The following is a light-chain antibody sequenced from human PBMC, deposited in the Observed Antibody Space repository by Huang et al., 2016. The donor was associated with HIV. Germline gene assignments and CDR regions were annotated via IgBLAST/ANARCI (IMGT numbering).Light chain of an antibody. CDR1: RSVLDSLSNRNY. Sequence: DIVMTQSPDSLAVSLGERATINCKSSRSVLDSLSNRNYLAWYQQKPRQPPKLLIYWAATRESGVPDRFSGSGSGTDFALTISSRQAEDVAVYYCQQYCSAPLTFGGGTKVEIK. CDR3: QQYCSAPLT. J-gene: IGKJ4*01. V-gene: IGKV4-1*01. CDR2: WAA.